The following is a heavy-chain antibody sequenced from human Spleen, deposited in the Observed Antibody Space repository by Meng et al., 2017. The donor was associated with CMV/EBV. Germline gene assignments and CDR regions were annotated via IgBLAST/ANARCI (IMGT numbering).Heavy chain of an antibody. CDR1: GCSFSSFA. CDR3: ARETSGSGTYCIDY. D-gene: IGHD3-10*01. Sequence: ASGCSFSSFAITWVRQAPGQGLEWMGGIIPIFGPANYAQKFQGRVTITTDESTTTAYMELRSLRSEDTAVYYCARETSGSGTYCIDYWGQGTLVTVSS. V-gene: IGHV1-69*05. J-gene: IGHJ4*02. CDR2: IIPIFGPA.